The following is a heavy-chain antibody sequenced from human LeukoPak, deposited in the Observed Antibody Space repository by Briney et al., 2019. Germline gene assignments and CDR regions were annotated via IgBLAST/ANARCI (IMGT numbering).Heavy chain of an antibody. CDR2: IKEDGSEI. V-gene: IGHV3-7*01. CDR1: GFTFSSYW. Sequence: GGSLRLSCAASGFTFSSYWMSCVRQAPGKGLEWVANIKEDGSEIYYVDSVKGRFTISRDNAKNSLFLQMNNLRAEDTAVYYCTRDRVGTMVYWGQGTLVTVSS. CDR3: TRDRVGTMVY. J-gene: IGHJ4*02. D-gene: IGHD3-10*01.